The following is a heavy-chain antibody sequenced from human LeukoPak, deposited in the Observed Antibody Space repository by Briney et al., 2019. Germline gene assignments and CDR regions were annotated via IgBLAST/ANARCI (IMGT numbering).Heavy chain of an antibody. D-gene: IGHD6-19*01. CDR3: ARDLTSGWYGGYYFDY. CDR2: ISYDGSNK. J-gene: IGHJ4*02. CDR1: GFAFSSYA. V-gene: IGHV3-30-3*01. Sequence: GGSLRLSCAASGFAFSSYAMPWVRQAPGKGLEWVAVISYDGSNKYYADSVKGRFTISRDNSKNTLYLQMNSLRAEDTAVYYCARDLTSGWYGGYYFDYWGQGTLVTVSS.